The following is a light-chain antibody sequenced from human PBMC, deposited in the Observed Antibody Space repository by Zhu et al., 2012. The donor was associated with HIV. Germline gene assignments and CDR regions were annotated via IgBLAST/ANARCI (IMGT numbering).Light chain of an antibody. CDR1: QTVGQY. CDR3: LQSYSTPYT. Sequence: DIQMTQSPSFLSVSVKDRVTITCRASQTVGQYLHWYQQKSGKAPKLLIYGTSNLQSGVPSRFSASGFGTDFTLTISSLQPEDFAVYYCLQSYSTPYTFGQGTNLESK. CDR2: GTS. V-gene: IGKV1-39*01. J-gene: IGKJ2*01.